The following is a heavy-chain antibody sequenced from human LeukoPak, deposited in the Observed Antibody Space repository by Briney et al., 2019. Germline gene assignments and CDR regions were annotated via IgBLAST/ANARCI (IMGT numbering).Heavy chain of an antibody. D-gene: IGHD3-22*01. V-gene: IGHV1-18*01. J-gene: IGHJ4*02. CDR3: ARGYYDSSGYPFDY. CDR2: IRAYNRHT. CDR1: GYTFTHYG. Sequence: GVSVKVSYKPSGYTFTHYGISCVRQAPGLPLEWMGWIRAYNRHTTYPQKLQGRVTMATDTSTRTAYMELRSLRSDDTAVYYCARGYYDSSGYPFDYWGQGTLVTVSS.